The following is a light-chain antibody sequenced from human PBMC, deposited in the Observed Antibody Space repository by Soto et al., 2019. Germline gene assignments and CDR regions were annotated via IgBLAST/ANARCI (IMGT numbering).Light chain of an antibody. Sequence: EIVMTQSPATLSVSPGERATLSCRASQSVSSDLAWYQQKPGQAPRLLMYGASTRATGVPARFSGSGSGTEFTLTISSLQSEDFAIYYCQQRSSWPEAFGQGTKVDIK. CDR3: QQRSSWPEA. V-gene: IGKV3-15*01. J-gene: IGKJ1*01. CDR1: QSVSSD. CDR2: GAS.